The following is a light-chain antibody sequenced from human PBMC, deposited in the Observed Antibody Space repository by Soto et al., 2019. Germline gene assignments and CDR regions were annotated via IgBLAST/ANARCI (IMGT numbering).Light chain of an antibody. CDR1: SSDVSGYKY. V-gene: IGLV2-14*01. Sequence: QSVLTQPASVSGSPGQSITISCTGTSSDVSGYKYVSWYQQHPGKAPKLMIYEVSNRPSGISNRFSGSKSGNTASLTISGLQAEDEADYYCSSYTSSNTLLYVFGTGTKLTVL. CDR2: EVS. J-gene: IGLJ1*01. CDR3: SSYTSSNTLLYV.